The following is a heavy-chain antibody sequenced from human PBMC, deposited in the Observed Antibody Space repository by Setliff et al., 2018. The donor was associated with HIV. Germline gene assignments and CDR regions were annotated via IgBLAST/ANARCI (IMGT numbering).Heavy chain of an antibody. CDR2: ISYDSSFI. Sequence: GGSLRLSCAASGFTFSSYAMNWVRQAPGKGLEWVSSISYDSSFIYHADSMKGRFTISRDNAKKLVYLQMNSLRAEDTALYSCARQNSGWGVGLYYFDYWGQGTLVTVSS. CDR1: GFTFSSYA. J-gene: IGHJ4*02. V-gene: IGHV3-21*01. D-gene: IGHD6-19*01. CDR3: ARQNSGWGVGLYYFDY.